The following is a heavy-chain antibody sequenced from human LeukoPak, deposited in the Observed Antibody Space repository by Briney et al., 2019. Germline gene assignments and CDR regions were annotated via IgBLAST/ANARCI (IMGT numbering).Heavy chain of an antibody. D-gene: IGHD5-24*01. CDR3: ARLRRDGYNLDY. CDR2: IYYSGST. CDR1: GGSISSYY. J-gene: IGHJ4*02. Sequence: SETLSLTCTVSGGSISSYYWSWIRQPPGKGLEWIGYIYYSGSTNYNPSPKSRVTISVDTSKNQFSLKLSSVTAADTAVYYCARLRRDGYNLDYWGQGTLVTVSS. V-gene: IGHV4-59*01.